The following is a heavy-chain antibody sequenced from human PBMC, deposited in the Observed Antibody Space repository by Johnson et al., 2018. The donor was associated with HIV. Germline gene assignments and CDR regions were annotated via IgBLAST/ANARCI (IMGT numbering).Heavy chain of an antibody. Sequence: VQLVESGGGVVQPGRSLRLSCAASGFTVSSNYMSWVRQAPGKGLEWVSYISSSGSTIYYADSVKGRFTISRDNSKNTVFLQMNRLRAEDTALYYCAKLSDNDGFDIWGQGTMVAVSS. CDR1: GFTVSSNY. V-gene: IGHV3-48*01. D-gene: IGHD6-25*01. J-gene: IGHJ3*02. CDR2: ISSSGSTI. CDR3: AKLSDNDGFDI.